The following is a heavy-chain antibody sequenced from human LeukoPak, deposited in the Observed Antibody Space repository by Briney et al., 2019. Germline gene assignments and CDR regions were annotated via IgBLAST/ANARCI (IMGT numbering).Heavy chain of an antibody. D-gene: IGHD3-10*01. Sequence: GGSLRLSCAASGFTVSNNYINWVRQAPGKGLEWVSVIYSGGSTYYADSVKGRFTISRDNSKNTLYLQMNTLRAEDTAVYYCVRGAPRRWFGESLSGANYYFDYWGQGTLVTVSS. J-gene: IGHJ4*02. CDR3: VRGAPRRWFGESLSGANYYFDY. CDR1: GFTVSNNY. CDR2: IYSGGST. V-gene: IGHV3-66*01.